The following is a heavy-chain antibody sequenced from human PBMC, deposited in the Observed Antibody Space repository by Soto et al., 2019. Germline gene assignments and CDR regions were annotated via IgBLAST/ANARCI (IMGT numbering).Heavy chain of an antibody. CDR1: GYTFTGYY. Sequence: ASVKVSCKASGYTFTGYYMHWVLQAPGQGLEWMGWINPNSGGTNYAQKFQGWVTMTRDTSISTAYMELRRLRSDDTAVYYCARGKHWYCTNGVCYPPFRDYYYMDVWGKGTTVTVSS. D-gene: IGHD2-8*01. CDR2: INPNSGGT. CDR3: ARGKHWYCTNGVCYPPFRDYYYMDV. V-gene: IGHV1-2*04. J-gene: IGHJ6*03.